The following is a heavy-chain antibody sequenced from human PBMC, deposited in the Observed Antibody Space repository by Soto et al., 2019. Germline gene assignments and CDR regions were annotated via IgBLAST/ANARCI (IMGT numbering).Heavy chain of an antibody. J-gene: IGHJ4*02. D-gene: IGHD6-6*01. CDR1: GYTFTSNH. Sequence: SVKVSCKASGYTFTSNHMHWVRQAPGQGLEWMGIINPSDGSTIYAQRFQGRVTMTRDTSTSTLYMELTSLGSEDTAVYYCARAKQIGQYYFDSWGQGTPVTVSS. CDR3: ARAKQIGQYYFDS. V-gene: IGHV1-46*01. CDR2: INPSDGST.